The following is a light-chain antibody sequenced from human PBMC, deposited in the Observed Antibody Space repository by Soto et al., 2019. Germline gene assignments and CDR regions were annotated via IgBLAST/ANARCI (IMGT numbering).Light chain of an antibody. V-gene: IGKV3-11*01. J-gene: IGKJ3*01. CDR3: QQCVIWPLFT. CDR2: DVS. Sequence: EIVLTHAPSTLSLSPLERACLSFRSSQSVGNSLAWYQHKPGQAPRLLIYDVSNRATGIPARFSGSGSGTDFTLTISSLEPEDFAVYYCQQCVIWPLFTFGPGTKVDIK. CDR1: QSVGNS.